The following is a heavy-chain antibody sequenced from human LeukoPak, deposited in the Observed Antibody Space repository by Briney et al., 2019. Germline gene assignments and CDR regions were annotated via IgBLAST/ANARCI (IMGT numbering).Heavy chain of an antibody. V-gene: IGHV6-1*01. CDR3: ARRLTQYDCFDP. D-gene: IGHD2-2*01. Sequence: SQTLSLTCAIFGDSVSSNSVTWNWIRQSPSRGLEWLGRTYYRSTWYNDYAVSVRGRITVNPDTSKNQFSLHLNPVTPEDTAVYYCARRLTQYDCFDPWGQGILATVSS. CDR1: GDSVSSNSVT. J-gene: IGHJ5*02. CDR2: TYYRSTWYN.